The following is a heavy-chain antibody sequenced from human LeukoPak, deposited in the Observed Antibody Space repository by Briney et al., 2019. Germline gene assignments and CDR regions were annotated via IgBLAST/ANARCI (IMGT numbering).Heavy chain of an antibody. V-gene: IGHV3-23*01. D-gene: IGHD1-26*01. Sequence: GGSLRLSCAASGFTFSSYGMSWVRQAPGKGLEWVSAISGSGGSTYYVDSVKGRFTISRDNSRNTLYLQMNSLRAEDTAVYYCAKEGRGGSYYLLINYFDYWGQGTLVTVSS. CDR2: ISGSGGST. CDR3: AKEGRGGSYYLLINYFDY. CDR1: GFTFSSYG. J-gene: IGHJ4*02.